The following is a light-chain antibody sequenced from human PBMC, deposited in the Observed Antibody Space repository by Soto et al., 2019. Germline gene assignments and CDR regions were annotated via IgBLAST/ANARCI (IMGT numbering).Light chain of an antibody. CDR2: LGS. J-gene: IGKJ4*01. V-gene: IGKV2-28*01. CDR3: MQALQTPLT. CDR1: RSLLLGNGYNY. Sequence: DIVMTQSPLSLPVTPGRPAPTPSRSGRSLLLGNGYNYLVWYLQKPGQSPQLLIYLGSNRASGVPDRFSGSGSGTDFTLKISRVEAEDVGVYYCMQALQTPLTFGGGTKVEIK.